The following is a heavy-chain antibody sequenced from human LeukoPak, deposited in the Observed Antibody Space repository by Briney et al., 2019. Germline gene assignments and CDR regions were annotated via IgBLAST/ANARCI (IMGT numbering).Heavy chain of an antibody. Sequence: SVKVSCKASGGTFSSYAISWVRQAPGQGLEWMGGIIPIFGTANYAQKFQGRVTITADESTSTAYMELRSLRSDDTAVYYYARDQVGATTEPRWWFDPWGQGTLVTVSS. J-gene: IGHJ5*02. CDR3: ARDQVGATTEPRWWFDP. V-gene: IGHV1-69*13. D-gene: IGHD1-26*01. CDR2: IIPIFGTA. CDR1: GGTFSSYA.